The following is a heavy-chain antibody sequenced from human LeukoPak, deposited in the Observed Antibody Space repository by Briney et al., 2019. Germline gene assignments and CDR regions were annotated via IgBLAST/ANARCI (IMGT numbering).Heavy chain of an antibody. CDR2: ISGDGDST. V-gene: IGHV3-43*02. Sequence: GGSLRLSCAAPGFTFDDYAIHWVREAPGRGLDWVSLISGDGDSTYYADSVKGRFTISRDNGKNSLYLQMNSLRTEDTALYYCAKGNERRAFDIWGQGTMVTVSS. D-gene: IGHD5-24*01. J-gene: IGHJ3*02. CDR1: GFTFDDYA. CDR3: AKGNERRAFDI.